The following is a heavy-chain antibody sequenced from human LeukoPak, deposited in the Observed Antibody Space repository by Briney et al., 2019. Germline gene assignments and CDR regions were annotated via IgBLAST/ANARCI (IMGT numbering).Heavy chain of an antibody. D-gene: IGHD6-19*01. CDR3: ARDQWLDYYYYGMDV. CDR2: INPNSGGT. CDR1: EYTFTGYY. Sequence: ASVKVSCKASEYTFTGYYMHWVRQAPGQGLEWMGWINPNSGGTNYAQKFQGRVTMTRDTSISTAYMELSRLRSDDTAVYYCARDQWLDYYYYGMDVWGQGTTVTVSS. J-gene: IGHJ6*02. V-gene: IGHV1-2*02.